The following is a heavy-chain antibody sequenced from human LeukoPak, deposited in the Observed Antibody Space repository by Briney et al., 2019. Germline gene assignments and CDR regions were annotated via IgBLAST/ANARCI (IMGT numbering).Heavy chain of an antibody. J-gene: IGHJ5*02. CDR3: ARAKGYFFEGPHPNWFDP. Sequence: GGSLRLSCAASGFTSSSYWMSWVRQAPGKGLEWVANIKNNGSGRCYVDSVKGRFTISRDNDKNSLYLQMNSLRAEDTAAYYCARAKGYFFEGPHPNWFDPWGQGTLVTVSS. V-gene: IGHV3-7*01. CDR2: IKNNGSGR. CDR1: GFTSSSYW. D-gene: IGHD3-3*01.